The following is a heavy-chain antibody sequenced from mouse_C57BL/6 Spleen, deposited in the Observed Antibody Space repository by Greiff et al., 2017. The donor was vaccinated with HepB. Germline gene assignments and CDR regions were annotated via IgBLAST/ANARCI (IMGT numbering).Heavy chain of an antibody. CDR3: ARRVDYYGSIFAY. J-gene: IGHJ3*01. V-gene: IGHV3-6*01. Sequence: EVKLQESGPGLVKPSQSLSLTCSVTGYSITSGYYWNWIRQFPGNKLEWMGYISYDGSNNYNPSLKNRISITRDTSKNQFFLKLNSVTTEDTATYYCARRVDYYGSIFAYWGQGTLVTVSA. CDR2: ISYDGSN. CDR1: GYSITSGYY. D-gene: IGHD1-1*01.